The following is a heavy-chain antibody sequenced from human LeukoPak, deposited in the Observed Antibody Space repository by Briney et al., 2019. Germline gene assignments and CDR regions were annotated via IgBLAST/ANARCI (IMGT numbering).Heavy chain of an antibody. D-gene: IGHD5-24*01. V-gene: IGHV4-39*02. Sequence: SETLSLTCTVSGGSITSGSYHWGWIRQSPGKGLEWIGNTYYTGSAYYRPSLQSRVSISVDTTKKEFSLKLTSVTAADTAVYYCARDRDGYAYSFDYWGQGTLVTVSS. CDR1: GGSITSGSYH. CDR3: ARDRDGYAYSFDY. J-gene: IGHJ4*02. CDR2: TYYTGSA.